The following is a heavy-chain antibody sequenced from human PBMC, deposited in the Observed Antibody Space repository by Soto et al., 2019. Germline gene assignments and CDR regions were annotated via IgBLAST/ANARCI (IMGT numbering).Heavy chain of an antibody. CDR3: ASEYSSSSSNWFDP. D-gene: IGHD6-6*01. V-gene: IGHV4-39*01. Sequence: NPSETLSLTCTVSGGSISSSSYYWGWIRQPPGKGLEWIGSIYYSGSTYYNPSLKSRVTISVDTSKNQFSLKLSSVTAADTAVYYCASEYSSSSSNWFDPWGQGTLVTVSS. J-gene: IGHJ5*02. CDR1: GGSISSSSYY. CDR2: IYYSGST.